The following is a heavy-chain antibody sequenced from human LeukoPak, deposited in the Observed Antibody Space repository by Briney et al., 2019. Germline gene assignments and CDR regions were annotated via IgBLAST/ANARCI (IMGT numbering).Heavy chain of an antibody. D-gene: IGHD3-10*01. CDR1: GGSISSYY. V-gene: IGHV4-4*07. J-gene: IGHJ4*02. CDR2: IYSSGST. CDR3: VSERIIMVRGVTPTNFDY. Sequence: PSETLSLTCTVSGGSISSYYWSWIRQPAGKGLEWIGRIYSSGSTNYNPSLKSRVTMSVDTSKNQFSLKLSSVTAADTAVYYCVSERIIMVRGVTPTNFDYWGQGTLVTVSS.